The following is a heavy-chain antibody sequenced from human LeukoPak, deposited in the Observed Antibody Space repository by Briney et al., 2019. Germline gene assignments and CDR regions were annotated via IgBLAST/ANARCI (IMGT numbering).Heavy chain of an antibody. CDR1: GFTFSSYW. CDR2: IKQDGSEK. D-gene: IGHD4-17*01. J-gene: IGHJ6*02. CDR3: ARADYGYYYYGMDV. Sequence: GGSLRLSCAASGFTFSSYWMSWVRQAPGKGLEWEANIKQDGSEKYYVDSVKGRFTISRDNAKNSLYLQMNSLRAEDTAVYYCARADYGYYYYGMDVWGQGTTVTVSS. V-gene: IGHV3-7*04.